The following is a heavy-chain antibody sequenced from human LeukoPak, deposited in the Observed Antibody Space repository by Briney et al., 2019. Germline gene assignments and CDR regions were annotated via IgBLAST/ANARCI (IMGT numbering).Heavy chain of an antibody. CDR1: GGSISSGSYY. CDR3: ARAGAGYYNFDY. V-gene: IGHV4-61*02. J-gene: IGHJ4*02. D-gene: IGHD3-9*01. CDR2: IYSSGST. Sequence: TTSQTLSLTCTVSGGSISSGSYYWSWIRQPAGKGLEWIGRIYSSGSTNSNPSLKSRVTISLDTSKNQFSLKLNSVTAADTAVYYCARAGAGYYNFDYWGQGTLVTVSS.